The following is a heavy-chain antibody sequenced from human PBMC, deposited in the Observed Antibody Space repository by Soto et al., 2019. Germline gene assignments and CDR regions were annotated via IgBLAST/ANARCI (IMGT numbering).Heavy chain of an antibody. CDR2: TIPLLNVA. V-gene: IGHV1-69*08. CDR1: GGTFSTST. CDR3: ARDSPIGSTYSGYDAIDS. J-gene: IGHJ4*02. Sequence: QVQLVQSGAEVKKPGSSVKVSCKASGGTFSTSTFTWVRQAPGQGLEWMGRTIPLLNVADYAQDFQGRVTITEDNSTSTAYMELTSLTSKDTAVYYCARDSPIGSTYSGYDAIDSWGQGTLVTVSS. D-gene: IGHD5-12*01.